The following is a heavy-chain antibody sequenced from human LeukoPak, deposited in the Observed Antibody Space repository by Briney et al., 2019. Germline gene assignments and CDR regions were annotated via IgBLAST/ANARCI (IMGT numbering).Heavy chain of an antibody. V-gene: IGHV3-48*04. CDR1: GFTFSSYS. D-gene: IGHD3-10*01. CDR2: ISGSGSTI. J-gene: IGHJ4*02. Sequence: GGSLRLSCAASGFTFSSYSMNWVRQAPGKGLEWVSYISGSGSTIYYADSVKGRFTISRDNAKNSLYLQMNSLRAEDTAVYYCARVQYGSGSYPYTFDYWGQGTLVTVSS. CDR3: ARVQYGSGSYPYTFDY.